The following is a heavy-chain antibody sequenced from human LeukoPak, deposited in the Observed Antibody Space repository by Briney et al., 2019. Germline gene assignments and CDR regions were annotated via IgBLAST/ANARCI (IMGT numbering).Heavy chain of an antibody. CDR2: IYPGDTT. J-gene: IGHJ4*02. CDR3: ARAGDWRNYFDY. V-gene: IGHV3-53*01. Sequence: PGGSLRLSCAASGFTVSDNYLSWVRQAPGKGLEWVSVIYPGDTTYYADSVKGRFTISRDNSKNTLYLHMNSLRAEDTGVYYCARAGDWRNYFDYWGQGTLVTVSS. D-gene: IGHD3-9*01. CDR1: GFTVSDNY.